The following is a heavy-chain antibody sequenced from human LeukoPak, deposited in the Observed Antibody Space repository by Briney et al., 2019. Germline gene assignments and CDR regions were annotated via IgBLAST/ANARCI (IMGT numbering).Heavy chain of an antibody. Sequence: PGGSLRLSCAASGVIFSNYWMTWVRQAPGKGLEWVASIKFDGSEKYYVDSVKGRFTISRDNAKNSLYLQMNSLRAEDTALYYCARDHTDPGLFFDSWGQGTLVTVSS. CDR3: ARDHTDPGLFFDS. V-gene: IGHV3-7*01. CDR1: GVIFSNYW. CDR2: IKFDGSEK. D-gene: IGHD2-21*01. J-gene: IGHJ4*02.